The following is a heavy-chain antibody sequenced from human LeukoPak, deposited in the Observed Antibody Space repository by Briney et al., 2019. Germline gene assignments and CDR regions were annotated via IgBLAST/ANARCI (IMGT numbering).Heavy chain of an antibody. Sequence: ASVKVSCKASGYTFTSYGISWVRQAPGQGLEWMGWISAYNGNTNYAQKLQGRVTMTTDASTSTAYMELRSLRSDDTAVYYCARENNGPWLTPSPGYYYYGMDVWGQGTTVTVSS. J-gene: IGHJ6*02. CDR2: ISAYNGNT. CDR1: GYTFTSYG. V-gene: IGHV1-18*01. CDR3: ARENNGPWLTPSPGYYYYGMDV. D-gene: IGHD1/OR15-1a*01.